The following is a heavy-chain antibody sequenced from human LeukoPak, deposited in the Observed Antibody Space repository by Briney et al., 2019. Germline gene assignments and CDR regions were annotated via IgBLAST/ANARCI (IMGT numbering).Heavy chain of an antibody. CDR2: IYYSGST. V-gene: IGHV4-59*01. J-gene: IGHJ4*02. Sequence: SQTLSLTCSVSGGSISSYYWSWIRQPPGKGLEWIGYIYYSGSTNYNPSLKSRVTISVDTSKNQFSLKLSSVTAADTAVYYCATGWGYLDYWGQGTLVTVSS. CDR3: ATGWGYLDY. D-gene: IGHD7-27*01. CDR1: GGSISSYY.